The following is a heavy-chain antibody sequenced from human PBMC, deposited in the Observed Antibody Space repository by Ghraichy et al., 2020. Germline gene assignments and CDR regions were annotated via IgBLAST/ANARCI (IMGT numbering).Heavy chain of an antibody. CDR2: IIPILGIA. CDR1: GGTFSSYA. Sequence: SVKVSCKASGGTFSSYAISWVRQAPGQGLEWMGRIIPILGIANYAQKFQGRVTITADKSTSTAYMELSSLRSEDTAVYYCARDHRDYYDSSCYYGQNAFDIWGQGTMVTVSS. J-gene: IGHJ3*02. CDR3: ARDHRDYYDSSCYYGQNAFDI. D-gene: IGHD3-22*01. V-gene: IGHV1-69*04.